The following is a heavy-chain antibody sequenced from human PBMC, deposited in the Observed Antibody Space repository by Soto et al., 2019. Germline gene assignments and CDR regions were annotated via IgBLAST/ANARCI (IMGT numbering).Heavy chain of an antibody. CDR3: ASKAIPVRVTAPEVDY. D-gene: IGHD4-17*01. V-gene: IGHV3-23*01. CDR1: GFTFSSYA. CDR2: ISGSGGST. J-gene: IGHJ4*02. Sequence: GGSLRLSCAASGFTFSSYAMSWVRQAPGKGLEWVSAISGSGGSTYYADSVKGRFTISRDNSKNTLYLQMNSLRAEDTAVYYCASKAIPVRVTAPEVDYWGQGTLVTVSS.